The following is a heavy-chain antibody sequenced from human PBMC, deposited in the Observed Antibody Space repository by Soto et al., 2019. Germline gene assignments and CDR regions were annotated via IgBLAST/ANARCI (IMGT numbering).Heavy chain of an antibody. D-gene: IGHD3-10*01. V-gene: IGHV3-11*03. CDR2: ITSSSSYT. CDR1: GFTFSDYY. J-gene: IGHJ4*02. Sequence: GGSLRRSCAASGFTFSDYYMSWIRQAPGKGLEWVSYITSSSSYTNDADSVKGRFTISRDNAKTSLYLQMNSLRAEDTAVYYCARGVIRGPFDSWGQGTLVTVSS. CDR3: ARGVIRGPFDS.